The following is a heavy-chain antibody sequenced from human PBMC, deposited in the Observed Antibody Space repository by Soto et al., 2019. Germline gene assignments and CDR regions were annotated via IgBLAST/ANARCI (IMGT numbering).Heavy chain of an antibody. CDR2: VSSSGSST. V-gene: IGHV3-23*01. D-gene: IGHD2-21*01. CDR3: ARRDCGSGRNCEFGAPAFAY. CDR1: GFTFSNYD. J-gene: IGHJ4*02. Sequence: GGSLRLSCAASGFTFSNYDMSWVRQAPGKGLEWVSSVSSSGSSTYYADSVKGWFTISRDNSKNTLYLQMSSLGAADTAVYHCARRDCGSGRNCEFGAPAFAYWGQGNPVTSPQ.